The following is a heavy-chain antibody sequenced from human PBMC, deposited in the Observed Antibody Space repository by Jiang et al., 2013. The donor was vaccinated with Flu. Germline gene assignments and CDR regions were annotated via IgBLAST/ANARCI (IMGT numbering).Heavy chain of an antibody. J-gene: IGHJ6*02. CDR3: ARKADGMDV. CDR2: ISYFGNS. V-gene: IGHV4-59*01. D-gene: IGHD6-19*01. Sequence: GPGLVKPSETLSLTCTVSGGSISSYYWNWIRQSPGKGLEWIGYISYFGNSNSNPSLKSRVTLSVDAPKKQFSLKLSSVTAADTAVYYCARKADGMDVWGQGDHGHRLL. CDR1: GGSISSYY.